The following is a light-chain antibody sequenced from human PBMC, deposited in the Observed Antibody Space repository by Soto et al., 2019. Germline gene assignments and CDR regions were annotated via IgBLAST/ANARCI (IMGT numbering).Light chain of an antibody. V-gene: IGKV1-5*03. Sequence: DIQMTQSPSTLSASVGDSVTITCRASQSISTWLAWYQQKPGTAPKLLIYKASILQNGVPSRFSGSGSGTEFTLTISSLQPDDSATYYCQQYSSYRTFGQGTKVEIK. CDR2: KAS. CDR1: QSISTW. CDR3: QQYSSYRT. J-gene: IGKJ1*01.